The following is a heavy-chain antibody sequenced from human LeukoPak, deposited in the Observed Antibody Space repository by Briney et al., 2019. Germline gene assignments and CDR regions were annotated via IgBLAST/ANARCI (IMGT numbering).Heavy chain of an antibody. J-gene: IGHJ4*02. D-gene: IGHD4/OR15-4a*01. Sequence: GGSLRLSCAASGFTFDDYGMSWVRQGPGKGLEWVSGINWNGGSTGYADSVKGRFTISRDNAKNSLYLQMNSLRAEDTAVYYCARVHGAYPFDYWGQGTLVTVSS. CDR3: ARVHGAYPFDY. CDR1: GFTFDDYG. CDR2: INWNGGST. V-gene: IGHV3-20*04.